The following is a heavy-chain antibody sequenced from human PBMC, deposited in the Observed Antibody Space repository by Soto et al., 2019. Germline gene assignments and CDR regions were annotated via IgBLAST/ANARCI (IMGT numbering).Heavy chain of an antibody. CDR2: ISYDGTKT. CDR1: GFTFSIYA. J-gene: IGHJ4*02. Sequence: QVQLVESGGGVVQPGRSLRVSCAASGFTFSIYAMHWVRQAPGTGLEWVAVISYDGTKTYYADSVKGRFTISRDNSKNTVYLQINSLRDEDTNVTYCSKDRGPRRQWLIDPLDYWGQGTLVTVSP. V-gene: IGHV3-30*18. CDR3: SKDRGPRRQWLIDPLDY. D-gene: IGHD6-19*01.